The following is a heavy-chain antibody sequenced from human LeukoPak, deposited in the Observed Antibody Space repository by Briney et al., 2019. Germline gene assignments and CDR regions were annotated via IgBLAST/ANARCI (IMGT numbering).Heavy chain of an antibody. V-gene: IGHV3-30-3*01. CDR2: ISYDGSNK. D-gene: IGHD3-9*01. J-gene: IGHJ4*02. Sequence: PGGSLRLSCAASGFTFSSYAMHWVRQAPGKGLEWVAVISYDGSNKYYADSVKGRFTISRDNSKTTLYLQINSLRAEDTAVYYCARDPRYFDWLLYYFDYWGQGTLVTVSS. CDR3: ARDPRYFDWLLYYFDY. CDR1: GFTFSSYA.